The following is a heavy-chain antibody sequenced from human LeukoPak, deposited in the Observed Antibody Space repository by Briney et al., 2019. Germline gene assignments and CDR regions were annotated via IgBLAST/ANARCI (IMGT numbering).Heavy chain of an antibody. D-gene: IGHD5-18*01. V-gene: IGHV1-8*03. CDR1: GYSFISYD. J-gene: IGHJ4*02. CDR2: MNPNSGNT. Sequence: GASVKVSCKASGYSFISYDINWVRQATGQGLEWMGWMNPNSGNTGYAQNFQGRVTITRNTSINTAYMELSSLRSEDTAVYYCARGHGYSSGSAYYFDYWGQGTLVTVSS. CDR3: ARGHGYSSGSAYYFDY.